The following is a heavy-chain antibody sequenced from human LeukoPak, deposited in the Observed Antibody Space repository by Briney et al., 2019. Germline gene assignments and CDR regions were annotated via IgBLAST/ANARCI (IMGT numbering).Heavy chain of an antibody. CDR2: IYSSGST. J-gene: IGHJ5*02. Sequence: PSETLSLTCTVSSGSIRSYYWSWIRQPPGKGLEWIGNIYSSGSTNYNPSLESRVTISVDTSKNQFSLKLSSVTAEDTAVYYCAREDYYGSGSFSNWFDPWGQGTLVTVSS. D-gene: IGHD3-10*01. V-gene: IGHV4-59*01. CDR3: AREDYYGSGSFSNWFDP. CDR1: SGSIRSYY.